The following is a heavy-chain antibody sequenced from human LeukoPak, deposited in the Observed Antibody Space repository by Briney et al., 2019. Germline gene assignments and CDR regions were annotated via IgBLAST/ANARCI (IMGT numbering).Heavy chain of an antibody. J-gene: IGHJ4*02. Sequence: ASVKVSCKASGYTFTSYDTNWVRQAPGHGLEWMGWMNPNTANTGYAQKFQGRVTITRNTSISTSYMELNSLRSEDTAVYYCARGEYSGSYYYFAYWGQGTLVTVSS. CDR3: ARGEYSGSYYYFAY. CDR1: GYTFTSYD. D-gene: IGHD1-26*01. CDR2: MNPNTANT. V-gene: IGHV1-8*01.